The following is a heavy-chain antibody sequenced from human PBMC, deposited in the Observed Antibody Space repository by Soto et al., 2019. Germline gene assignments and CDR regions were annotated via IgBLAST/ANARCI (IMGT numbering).Heavy chain of an antibody. CDR1: GFTFSNYA. CDR3: AKSRYSDSSGDVYDF. J-gene: IGHJ4*02. V-gene: IGHV3-23*01. CDR2: IGGRATSA. D-gene: IGHD3-22*01. Sequence: EVQLLESGGGLVQPGGSLRLSCAASGFTFSNYAMSWVRQAPGKGLEWVSGIGGRATSAYYADSVKGRFAISRDNSYNTLFLQLSSLRAEDTDVYYCAKSRYSDSSGDVYDFWGQGTLVSVSS.